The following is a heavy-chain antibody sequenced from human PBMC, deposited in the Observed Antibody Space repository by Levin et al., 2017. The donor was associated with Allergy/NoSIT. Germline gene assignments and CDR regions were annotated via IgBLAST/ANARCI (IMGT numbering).Heavy chain of an antibody. J-gene: IGHJ4*02. Sequence: LSLTCAASGFTFSSYAMSWVRQAPGKGLEWVSAISGSGGSTYYADSVKGRVTTSRDNSKNTLYLQMNSLRAEDTAVYYCAKPLSPLLSTVYYFDYWGQGTLVTVAS. CDR2: ISGSGGST. V-gene: IGHV3-23*01. D-gene: IGHD2-21*02. CDR1: GFTFSSYA. CDR3: AKPLSPLLSTVYYFDY.